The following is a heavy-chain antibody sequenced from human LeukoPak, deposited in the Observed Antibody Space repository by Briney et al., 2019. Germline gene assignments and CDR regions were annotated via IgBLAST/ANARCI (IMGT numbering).Heavy chain of an antibody. CDR2: IIPIFGTA. CDR1: GGTFSSYA. D-gene: IGHD3-22*01. J-gene: IGHJ3*02. V-gene: IGHV1-69*05. Sequence: GSPVKVSCKASGGTFSSYAISWVRQAPGQGLEWMGGIIPIFGTANYGQKFQGRVTITTDESTSTAYMELSSLRSEDTAVYYCARGDYYYDSSDRWDAFDIWGQGTMVTVSS. CDR3: ARGDYYYDSSDRWDAFDI.